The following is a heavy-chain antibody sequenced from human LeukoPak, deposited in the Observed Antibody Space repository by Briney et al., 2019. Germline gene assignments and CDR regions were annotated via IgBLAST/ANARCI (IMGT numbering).Heavy chain of an antibody. D-gene: IGHD3-10*01. V-gene: IGHV1-2*02. Sequence: ASVKVSCKASGYTFSDYYLHWVRQAPGQGLEWMGWINPNSGGTNYAQKFQGRVTMTRDTSISTAYMELSRLRSDDTAVYYCATAAMIRGIISFDYWGQGTLVTVSS. J-gene: IGHJ4*02. CDR1: GYTFSDYY. CDR3: ATAAMIRGIISFDY. CDR2: INPNSGGT.